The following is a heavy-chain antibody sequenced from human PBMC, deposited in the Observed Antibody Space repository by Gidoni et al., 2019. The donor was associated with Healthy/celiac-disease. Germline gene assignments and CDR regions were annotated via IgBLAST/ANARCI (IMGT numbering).Heavy chain of an antibody. J-gene: IGHJ4*02. D-gene: IGHD3-22*01. Sequence: QVTLKESGPVLVKPTETLTLTCTVSGFSLSHARMGVSWIRQPPGKALEWLAHIFSNDEKSYSTSLKSRLTISKDTSKSQVVLTMTNMDPVDTATYYCAIVLYDSSGYYYFDYWGQGTLVTVSS. V-gene: IGHV2-26*01. CDR2: IFSNDEK. CDR3: AIVLYDSSGYYYFDY. CDR1: GFSLSHARMG.